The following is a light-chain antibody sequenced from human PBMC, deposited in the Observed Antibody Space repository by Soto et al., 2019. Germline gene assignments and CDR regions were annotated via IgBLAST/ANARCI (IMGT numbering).Light chain of an antibody. J-gene: IGLJ1*01. CDR3: CSYACSSAFNV. CDR1: SSDVGSYNL. Sequence: QSVLTQPASVSGSPGQSITISCTGTSSDVGSYNLVSWYQQHPGKAPKLMIYEVSKRPSGVSNRFSGSKSGKTASLTISGLQAEDEADYYCCSYACSSAFNVFGTETNVTV. V-gene: IGLV2-23*02. CDR2: EVS.